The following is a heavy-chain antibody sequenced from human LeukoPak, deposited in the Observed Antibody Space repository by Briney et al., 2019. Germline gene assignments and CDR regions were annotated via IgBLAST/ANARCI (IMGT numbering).Heavy chain of an antibody. J-gene: IGHJ4*02. CDR3: TRDRNARATKEDRYDY. CDR2: VKQDGSEK. Sequence: GGSLRLSCAASGFTFSSYWMSWVRQAPGKGLEWVANVKQDGSEKYYVDSVKGRFTISRDNSRNSLYLHMNSLRPEDTAVYYCTRDRNARATKEDRYDYWVQGTLVTVSS. V-gene: IGHV3-7*01. D-gene: IGHD3-9*01. CDR1: GFTFSSYW.